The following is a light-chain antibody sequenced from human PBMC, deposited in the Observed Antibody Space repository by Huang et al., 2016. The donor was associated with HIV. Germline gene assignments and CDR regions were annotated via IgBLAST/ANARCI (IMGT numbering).Light chain of an antibody. CDR3: QQSSSPPPT. Sequence: DIQMTQSPSSLSASVVDRGTITCRATQSVTKSLNWYQQKPGNAPQLLLYVASSLQTGVPSRFSGSGSGTDFTLTISSLQPEDFATYYCQQSSSPPPTFGPGTKVDIK. CDR1: QSVTKS. J-gene: IGKJ3*01. CDR2: VAS. V-gene: IGKV1-39*01.